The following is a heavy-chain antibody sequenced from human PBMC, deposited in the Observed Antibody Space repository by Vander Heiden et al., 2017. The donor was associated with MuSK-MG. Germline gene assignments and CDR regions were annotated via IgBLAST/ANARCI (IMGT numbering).Heavy chain of an antibody. Sequence: EVQLVESGGGLVKPGGSIRLSRAASGFTFSNARMHLARQAPGKGLEWVGRIKSKTDGGTTDYAAPVKGRFTISRDDSKNTMYLQTNSLKIEDTAVYYCTTSTFVRGVIIGNYWGQGTLVTVSS. CDR1: GFTFSNAR. V-gene: IGHV3-15*01. D-gene: IGHD3-10*01. J-gene: IGHJ4*02. CDR3: TTSTFVRGVIIGNY. CDR2: IKSKTDGGTT.